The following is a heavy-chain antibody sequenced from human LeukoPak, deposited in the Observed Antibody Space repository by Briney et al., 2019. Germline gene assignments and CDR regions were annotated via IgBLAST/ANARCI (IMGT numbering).Heavy chain of an antibody. D-gene: IGHD4-17*01. V-gene: IGHV3-21*01. CDR2: ISSSSAYI. CDR3: ARTTVTPSWFDP. Sequence: PGGSLRLSCAASGFTFSSYSMNWVRQAPGKGLEWVLSISSSSAYIYYADSVKGRFTISRDNAKNSLYLQMNSLRAEDTAVYFCARTTVTPSWFDPWGQGTLVTVSS. J-gene: IGHJ5*02. CDR1: GFTFSSYS.